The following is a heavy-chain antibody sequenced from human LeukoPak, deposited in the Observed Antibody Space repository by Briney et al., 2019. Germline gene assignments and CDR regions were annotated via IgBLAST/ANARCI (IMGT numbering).Heavy chain of an antibody. J-gene: IGHJ5*02. D-gene: IGHD6-13*01. CDR3: ARGISSSWRRDWFDP. V-gene: IGHV1-2*02. CDR1: GYTFTGYY. CDR2: INPNSGGT. Sequence: ASVKVSCKASGYTFTGYYMHWVRQAPGQGLGWMGWINPNSGGTNYAQKFQGRVTMTRDTSISTAYMELSRLRSDDTAVYYCARGISSSWRRDWFDPWGQGTLVTVSS.